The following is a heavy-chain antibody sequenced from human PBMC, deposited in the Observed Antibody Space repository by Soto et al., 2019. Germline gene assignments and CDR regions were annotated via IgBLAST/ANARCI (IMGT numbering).Heavy chain of an antibody. Sequence: GGSLRLSCAASGFTFSSYSMNWVRQAPGKGLEWVSSMSGNGDTTYYADSVQGRFTISRDNAKNSLYLQMNSLGAEDTAVYYCARVWGKDIVLFAYLADVWGKGTKVTVSS. D-gene: IGHD2-8*01. CDR2: MSGNGDTT. CDR1: GFTFSSYS. V-gene: IGHV3-23*01. J-gene: IGHJ6*04. CDR3: ARVWGKDIVLFAYLADV.